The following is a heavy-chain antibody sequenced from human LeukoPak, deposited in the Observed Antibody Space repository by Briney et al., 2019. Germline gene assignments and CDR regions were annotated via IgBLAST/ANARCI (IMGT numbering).Heavy chain of an antibody. V-gene: IGHV1-2*02. CDR3: ATPIITMMSLDAFDI. D-gene: IGHD3-22*01. CDR1: GYPFDNFG. J-gene: IGHJ3*02. Sequence: GASVKVSCKASGYPFDNFGLTWVRQAPGQGLEWMGWINPNSGGTNYAQKFQGRVTMTRDTSISTAYMELSRLRSDDTAVYYCATPIITMMSLDAFDIWGQGTMVTVSS. CDR2: INPNSGGT.